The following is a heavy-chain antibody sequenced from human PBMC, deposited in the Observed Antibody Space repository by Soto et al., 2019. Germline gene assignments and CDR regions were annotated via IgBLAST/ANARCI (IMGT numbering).Heavy chain of an antibody. CDR2: IYYTGST. V-gene: IGHV4-4*07. D-gene: IGHD2-15*01. CDR1: AGSISTYH. Sequence: SETLSLTCSVSAGSISTYHWSWIRQPAGKGLEWIGRIYYTGSTDYNPSLKSRVTMSVDTSKNQFSLKVSSVTAADTAVYYCARDCSGGACYPASFDYWGQGTLVTVSS. J-gene: IGHJ4*02. CDR3: ARDCSGGACYPASFDY.